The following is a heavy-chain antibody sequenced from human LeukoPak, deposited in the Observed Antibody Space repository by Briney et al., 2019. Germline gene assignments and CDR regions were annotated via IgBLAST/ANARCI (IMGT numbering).Heavy chain of an antibody. CDR1: GYIFSIYA. CDR3: TRHLYYYGSGSFGD. V-gene: IGHV7-4-1*02. J-gene: IGHJ4*02. Sequence: ASVKVSCKTSGYIFSIYALIWVRQAPGQGLELMGWIETNTGNPTYAQGFTGRFVFSLDTSVSTAYLQISSLKAEDTAVYYCTRHLYYYGSGSFGDWGQGTLVTVSS. D-gene: IGHD3-10*01. CDR2: IETNTGNP.